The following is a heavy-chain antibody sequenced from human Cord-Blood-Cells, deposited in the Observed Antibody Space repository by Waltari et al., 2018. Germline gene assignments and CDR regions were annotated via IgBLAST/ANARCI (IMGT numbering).Heavy chain of an antibody. CDR1: GYTFTSHD. CDR2: MNPNSGNT. J-gene: IGHJ3*02. V-gene: IGHV1-8*03. D-gene: IGHD2-15*01. Sequence: QVQLVQSGAEVKKPGAAVKVPCKASGYTFTSHDNNCVRQATGQGLEWMGWMNPNSGNTGYAQKFQGRVTITRNTSISTAYMELSSLRSEDTAVYYCTRRAVDDAFDIWGQGTMVTVSS. CDR3: TRRAVDDAFDI.